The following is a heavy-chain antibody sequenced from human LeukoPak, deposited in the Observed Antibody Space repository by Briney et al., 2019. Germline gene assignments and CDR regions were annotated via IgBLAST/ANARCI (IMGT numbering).Heavy chain of an antibody. J-gene: IGHJ4*02. CDR1: GGSISSYY. CDR3: ARHLWNSYYYGSGIFDY. D-gene: IGHD3-10*01. CDR2: IYYSGST. V-gene: IGHV4-59*08. Sequence: SETLSPTCTVSGGSISSYYWSWIRQPPGKGLEWIGYIYYSGSTNYNPSLKSRVTISVDTSKNQFSLKLSSVTAADTAVYYCARHLWNSYYYGSGIFDYWGQGTLVTVSS.